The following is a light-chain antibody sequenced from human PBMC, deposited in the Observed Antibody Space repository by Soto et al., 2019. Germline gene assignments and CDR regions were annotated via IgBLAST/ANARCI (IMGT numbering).Light chain of an antibody. V-gene: IGKV3-20*01. Sequence: EMVLTQSPGTLYLSPGERATLSCRASQSVSSTYLAWYQQKPGQAPTLLIYGASRRATGIPERFSGSGSGTDVTLTISRLESEDFTVYYCQQYGSSPMLTFGGGTKVEIK. J-gene: IGKJ4*01. CDR1: QSVSSTY. CDR3: QQYGSSPMLT. CDR2: GAS.